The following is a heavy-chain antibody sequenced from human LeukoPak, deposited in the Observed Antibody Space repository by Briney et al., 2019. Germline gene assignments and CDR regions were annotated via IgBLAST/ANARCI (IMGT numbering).Heavy chain of an antibody. CDR2: ISGSGGFT. CDR3: AKSFTTVTTRFDY. J-gene: IGHJ4*02. Sequence: GSLRLSCAASGFTFSTYAMSWVRQAPGKGLEWVSGISGSGGFTYYADPVKGRFTISRDNSKNTLYLQINSLRAEDTAVYYCAKSFTTVTTRFDYWGQGTLVTVSS. V-gene: IGHV3-23*01. D-gene: IGHD4-17*01. CDR1: GFTFSTYA.